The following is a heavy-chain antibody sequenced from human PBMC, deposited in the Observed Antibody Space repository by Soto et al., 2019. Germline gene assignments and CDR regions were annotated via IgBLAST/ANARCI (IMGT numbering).Heavy chain of an antibody. CDR1: GFTFSDHA. Sequence: EMHLLESGGDLVQPGGSLRLSCATYGFTFSDHAMHWVRQAPGEGLEWVSGIRGDLVTTPYADSVKGRFTISRDNSKNTLYLQMNSLRAEDTAIYYCVKEGKMGVEGFDFWGQGTLVTVSS. CDR2: IRGDLVTT. D-gene: IGHD1-26*01. V-gene: IGHV3-23*01. J-gene: IGHJ4*02. CDR3: VKEGKMGVEGFDF.